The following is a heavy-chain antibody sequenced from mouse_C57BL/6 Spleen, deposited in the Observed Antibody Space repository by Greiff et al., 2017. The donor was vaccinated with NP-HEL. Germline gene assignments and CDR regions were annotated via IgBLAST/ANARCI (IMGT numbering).Heavy chain of an antibody. Sequence: EVKLVESGGGLVKPGGSLKLSCAASGFTFSDYGMHWVRQAPEKGLEWVAYISSGSSTIYYADTVKGRFTISRDNAKNTLFLQMTSLRSEETAMYYCARRVTTGYFDVWGTGTTVTVSS. V-gene: IGHV5-17*01. CDR2: ISSGSSTI. CDR3: ARRVTTGYFDV. D-gene: IGHD1-1*01. J-gene: IGHJ1*03. CDR1: GFTFSDYG.